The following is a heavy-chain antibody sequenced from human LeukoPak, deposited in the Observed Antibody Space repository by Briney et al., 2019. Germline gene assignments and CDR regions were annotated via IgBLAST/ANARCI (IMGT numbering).Heavy chain of an antibody. J-gene: IGHJ6*02. CDR1: GFTFSSYA. Sequence: GGSLRLSCAASGFTFSSYAMSWVRQAPGKGLEWVSVISGSGGTTYYADSVKGRFTISRDNSKSTLYLQMNSLRAEDTAVYYCAKGRGSGSYYYYGMDVWGQGTTVTVSS. D-gene: IGHD3-10*01. V-gene: IGHV3-23*01. CDR3: AKGRGSGSYYYYGMDV. CDR2: ISGSGGTT.